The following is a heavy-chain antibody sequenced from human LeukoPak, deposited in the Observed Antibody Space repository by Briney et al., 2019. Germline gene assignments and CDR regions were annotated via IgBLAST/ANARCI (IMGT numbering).Heavy chain of an antibody. Sequence: SETLSLTCAVSGYSISSGYYWGWIRQPPGKGLEWIGSIYHSGSTYYNPSLKSRVTISVDTSKNQFSLKLSSVTAADTAVYYCARGSGWYSSGWLGYWGQGTLVTVSS. CDR3: ARGSGWYSSGWLGY. CDR2: IYHSGST. V-gene: IGHV4-38-2*01. J-gene: IGHJ4*02. D-gene: IGHD6-19*01. CDR1: GYSISSGYY.